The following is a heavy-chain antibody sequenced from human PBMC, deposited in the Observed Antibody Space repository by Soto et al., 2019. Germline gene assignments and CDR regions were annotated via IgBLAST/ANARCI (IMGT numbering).Heavy chain of an antibody. CDR1: GFTFSNAW. V-gene: IGHV3-15*07. J-gene: IGHJ6*02. CDR2: IKSKTDGGTT. Sequence: PGGSLRLCCAASGFTFSNAWMNWVRQAPGKGLEWVGRIKSKTDGGTTDYAAPVKGRFTISRDDSKNTLYLQMNSLKTEDTAVYYCTTGHDPQYYYYGMDVWGQGTTVTVSS. CDR3: TTGHDPQYYYYGMDV.